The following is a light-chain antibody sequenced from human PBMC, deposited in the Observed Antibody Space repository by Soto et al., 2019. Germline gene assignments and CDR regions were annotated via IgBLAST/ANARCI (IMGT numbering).Light chain of an antibody. CDR1: QSISSS. J-gene: IGKJ1*01. V-gene: IGKV1-39*01. CDR3: QQSYSTPPWT. CDR2: AAS. Sequence: DIQMTQSPSSLSASVGDRVTITCRASQSISSSLNWYQQKPGKAPKLLIYAASSLQSGVPSRFSGSGSGTDFTLTISSLQPDDFATYYCQQSYSTPPWTFGQGTKVEIK.